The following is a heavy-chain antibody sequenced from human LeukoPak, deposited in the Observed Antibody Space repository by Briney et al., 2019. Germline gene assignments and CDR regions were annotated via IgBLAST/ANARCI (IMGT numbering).Heavy chain of an antibody. D-gene: IGHD1-14*01. V-gene: IGHV4-59*08. J-gene: IGHJ4*02. CDR3: ARHGTISSESYFDY. Sequence: PSETLSLTCSVSGGSVSSYYWSWIRQSPGKGLEWIGYIHNSGRTNYSPSLKSRVTGFVDTSKNQVSLRLSSVTAADTAVYYCARHGTISSESYFDYWGQGALVTVSS. CDR2: IHNSGRT. CDR1: GGSVSSYY.